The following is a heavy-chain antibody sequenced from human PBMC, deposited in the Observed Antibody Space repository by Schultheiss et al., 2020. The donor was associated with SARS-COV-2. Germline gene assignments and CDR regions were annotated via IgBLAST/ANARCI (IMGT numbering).Heavy chain of an antibody. J-gene: IGHJ6*02. CDR3: ARGRGVGVVVVPAAMSLRYGLDV. Sequence: SQTLSLTCTVSGGSISSSSYYWGWIRQPPGKGLEWIGSIYYSGSTYYNPSLKSRVTISVDTSKNQFSLKLSSVTAADTAVYYCARGRGVGVVVVPAAMSLRYGLDVWGQGTTVTVSS. V-gene: IGHV4-39*01. D-gene: IGHD2-2*01. CDR2: IYYSGST. CDR1: GGSISSSSYY.